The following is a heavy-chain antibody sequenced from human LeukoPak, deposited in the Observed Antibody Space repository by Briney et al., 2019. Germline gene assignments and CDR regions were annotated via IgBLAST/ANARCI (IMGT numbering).Heavy chain of an antibody. CDR2: IYYSGST. CDR3: ASGRLWFGELAFDP. J-gene: IGHJ5*02. V-gene: IGHV4-61*08. D-gene: IGHD3-10*01. Sequence: SETLSLTCAVSGASISSGGHYWSWIRQPPGKGLEWIGYIYYSGSTNYNPSLKSRVTISVDTSKNQFSLKLSSVTAADTAVYYCASGRLWFGELAFDPWGQGTLVTVSS. CDR1: GASISSGGHY.